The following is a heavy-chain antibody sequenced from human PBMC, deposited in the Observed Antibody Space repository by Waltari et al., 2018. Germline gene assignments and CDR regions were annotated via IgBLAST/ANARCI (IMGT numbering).Heavy chain of an antibody. Sequence: QLVESGGGLVKPGSSLRLSCAASGFSFSDYNMHWLRRAPGKEREWVSSISSKSKYLYYADTVRGRFSISRDNAENSLFLQMNNLRGEDTAVYYCARDTIFYGSGSYDPWGQGTRVTVSS. V-gene: IGHV3-21*01. J-gene: IGHJ5*02. CDR3: ARDTIFYGSGSYDP. CDR1: GFSFSDYN. CDR2: ISSKSKYL. D-gene: IGHD3-10*01.